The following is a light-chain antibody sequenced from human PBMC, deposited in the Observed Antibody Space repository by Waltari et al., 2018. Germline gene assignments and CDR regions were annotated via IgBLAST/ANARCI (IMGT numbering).Light chain of an antibody. V-gene: IGKV1-33*01. CDR3: QQYDGFPHT. J-gene: IGKJ2*01. Sequence: DIQMTQSPSSLSASVGDRVSITCQASQDIRKYLNWFQQKPGKAPKLLIFEASNLETGVPSKFSGSGSGTDFTFTISNLQPEETATYYCQQYDGFPHTFCQGTKVEIK. CDR1: QDIRKY. CDR2: EAS.